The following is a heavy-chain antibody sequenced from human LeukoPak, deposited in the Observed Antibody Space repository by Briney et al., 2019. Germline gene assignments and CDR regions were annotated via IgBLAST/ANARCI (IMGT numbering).Heavy chain of an antibody. J-gene: IGHJ4*02. CDR2: VSYSGST. Sequence: KPSETPSLTCSVSGGSISSYYWSWIRQPPGKGLEWIGYVSYSGSTNYNPSLKSRVTISVDTSKNQFSLKLSSVTAADTAVYYCARHYISGYFFDYWGQGTLVTVSS. CDR1: GGSISSYY. V-gene: IGHV4-59*08. CDR3: ARHYISGYFFDY. D-gene: IGHD1-14*01.